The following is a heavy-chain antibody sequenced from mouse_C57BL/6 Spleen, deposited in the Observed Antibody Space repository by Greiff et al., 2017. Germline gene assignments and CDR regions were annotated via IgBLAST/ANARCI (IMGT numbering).Heavy chain of an antibody. Sequence: VKLVESGAELVKPGASVKISCKASGYAFSSYWMNWVKQRPGKGLEWIGQIYPVDGDTNYNGKFKGKATLTADKSSSTAYMQLSSLTSEDSAVYFCSRSPYYYGSSYPDYWGQGTTLTVSS. CDR2: IYPVDGDT. CDR1: GYAFSSYW. CDR3: SRSPYYYGSSYPDY. V-gene: IGHV1-80*01. J-gene: IGHJ2*01. D-gene: IGHD1-1*01.